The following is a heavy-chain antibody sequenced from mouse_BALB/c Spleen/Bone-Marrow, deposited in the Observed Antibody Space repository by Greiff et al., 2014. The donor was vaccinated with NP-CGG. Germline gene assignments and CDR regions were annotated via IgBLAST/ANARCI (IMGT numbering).Heavy chain of an antibody. D-gene: IGHD1-1*01. J-gene: IGHJ2*01. CDR3: ARDYYGSSDY. CDR2: INSNGGST. Sequence: EVKVVESGGGLVQPGGSLKLSCAASGFTFSSYGMSWVRQTPDKRLELVATINSNGGSTYYPDSVKGRFTISRDNAKNTLYLQMSSLESEDTTMYYCARDYYGSSDYWGQGTTLTVSS. V-gene: IGHV5-6-3*01. CDR1: GFTFSSYG.